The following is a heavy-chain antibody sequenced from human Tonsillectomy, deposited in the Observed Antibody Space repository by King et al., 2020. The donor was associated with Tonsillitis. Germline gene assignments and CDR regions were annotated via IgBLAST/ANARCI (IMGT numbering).Heavy chain of an antibody. J-gene: IGHJ4*02. Sequence: QLVESGGGVVQPGRSLRLSCAASGFTFSSYAMHWVRQAPGKGLEWVAVISYDGSNKYYADSVKGRFTISRDNSKNTLYLQMNSLRAEDTAVYYCARVRAAAGTAFDQWGPGTLLTVSS. CDR2: ISYDGSNK. CDR3: ARVRAAAGTAFDQ. D-gene: IGHD6-13*01. CDR1: GFTFSSYA. V-gene: IGHV3-30*04.